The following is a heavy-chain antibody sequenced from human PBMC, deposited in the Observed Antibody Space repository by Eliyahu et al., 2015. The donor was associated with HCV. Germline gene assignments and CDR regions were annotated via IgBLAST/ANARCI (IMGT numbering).Heavy chain of an antibody. D-gene: IGHD3-16*02. CDR2: ISSSSSYI. J-gene: IGHJ4*02. V-gene: IGHV3-21*01. CDR1: GFTFSXYS. Sequence: EVQLVESGGGLVKPGGSLRLSCAASGFTFSXYSMNWVRQAPGKGLEWVSSISSSSSYIYYADSVKGRFTISRDNAKNSLYLQMNSLRAEDTAVYYCARDRVMITFGGVIVDYWGQGTLVTVSS. CDR3: ARDRVMITFGGVIVDY.